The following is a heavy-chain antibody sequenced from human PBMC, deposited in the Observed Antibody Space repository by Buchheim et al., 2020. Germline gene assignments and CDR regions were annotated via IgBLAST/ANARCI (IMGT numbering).Heavy chain of an antibody. CDR1: GGSISSSSYY. D-gene: IGHD2-21*02. J-gene: IGHJ2*01. CDR3: ARRVVVTAIPAYWYFDL. Sequence: QLQLQESGPGLVKPSETLSLTCTVSGGSISSSSYYWGWIRQPPGKGLEWIGSIYYSGSTYYNPSLESRVTISVDTSKNQFSLKLSSVTAADTAVYYCARRVVVTAIPAYWYFDLWGRGTL. CDR2: IYYSGST. V-gene: IGHV4-39*01.